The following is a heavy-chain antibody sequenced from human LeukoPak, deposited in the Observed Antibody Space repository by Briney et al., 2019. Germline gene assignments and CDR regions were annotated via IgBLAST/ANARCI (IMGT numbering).Heavy chain of an antibody. J-gene: IGHJ4*02. CDR2: IGGRDGGT. CDR3: AKWGDYDILTGYYDSDY. V-gene: IGHV3-23*01. CDR1: GFIFSNYA. D-gene: IGHD3-9*01. Sequence: GGSLRLSCAASGFIFSNYAMSWVRQAPGKGLEWVSAIGGRDGGTYYADSVKGRFTVSRDDPKNTLYLQMNTLRVEDTAVYYCAKWGDYDILTGYYDSDYWGQGTLVTVSS.